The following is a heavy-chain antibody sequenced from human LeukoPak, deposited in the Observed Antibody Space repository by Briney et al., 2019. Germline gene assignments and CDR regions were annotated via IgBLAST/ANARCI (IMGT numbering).Heavy chain of an antibody. CDR2: INPNSGGT. D-gene: IGHD4-17*01. CDR3: ARDDYGDYGKNFDY. Sequence: ASVKVSCKASGYTFTGYYMHWVRQAPGQGLEWMGWINPNSGGTNYAQKFQGRVTMTRDTSISTAYMELSRLRSDDTAVYYCARDDYGDYGKNFDYWGQGTLVTVSS. J-gene: IGHJ4*02. CDR1: GYTFTGYY. V-gene: IGHV1-2*02.